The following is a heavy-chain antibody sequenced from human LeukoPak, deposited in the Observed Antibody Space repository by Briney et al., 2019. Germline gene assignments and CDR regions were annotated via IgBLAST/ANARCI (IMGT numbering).Heavy chain of an antibody. CDR3: ARWLAVAGTHPNLDY. Sequence: GESLKISCKGSGYSFTTYWITWVRQMPGKGLEWMGKIDPSDSYTNYSPSFQGHVTFSADKSISTAYLQWSSLKASDTAMYYCARWLAVAGTHPNLDYWGQGTLVTVSS. CDR1: GYSFTTYW. D-gene: IGHD6-19*01. CDR2: IDPSDSYT. V-gene: IGHV5-10-1*01. J-gene: IGHJ4*02.